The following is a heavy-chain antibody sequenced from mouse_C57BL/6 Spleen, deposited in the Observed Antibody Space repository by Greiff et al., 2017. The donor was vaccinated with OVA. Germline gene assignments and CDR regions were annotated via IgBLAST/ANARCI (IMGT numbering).Heavy chain of an antibody. CDR2: IYPGDGDT. V-gene: IGHV1-80*01. D-gene: IGHD1-1*01. CDR3: AREGDGSSYWYFDV. J-gene: IGHJ1*03. Sequence: LQQSGASVKISCKASGYAFSSYWMNWVKQRPGKGLEWIGQIYPGDGDTNYNGKFKGKATLTADKSSSTAYMQLSSLTSEDSAVYFCAREGDGSSYWYFDVWGTGTTVTVSS. CDR1: GYAFSSYW.